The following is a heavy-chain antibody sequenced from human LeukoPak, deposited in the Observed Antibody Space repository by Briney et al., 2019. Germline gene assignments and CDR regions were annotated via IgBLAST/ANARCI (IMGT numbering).Heavy chain of an antibody. CDR2: ISSSGSTI. V-gene: IGHV3-11*04. J-gene: IGHJ4*02. D-gene: IGHD5-24*01. CDR3: ARGIGRWLQSGYYFDY. CDR1: GFTFSDYY. Sequence: NSGGSLRLSCAASGFTFSDYYMSWIRQAPGKGLEWVSYISSSGSTIYYADSVKGRFTISRDNAKNSLYLQMNSLRAEDTAVYYCARGIGRWLQSGYYFDYWGQGTRSPSPQ.